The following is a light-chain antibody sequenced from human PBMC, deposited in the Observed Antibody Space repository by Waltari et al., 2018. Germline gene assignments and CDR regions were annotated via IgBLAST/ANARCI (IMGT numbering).Light chain of an antibody. CDR2: KAS. V-gene: IGKV1-5*03. CDR1: QSISNW. CDR3: QQYYSYPIT. Sequence: DIEMTQSPSTLSASVGDRVTITCRASQSISNWLAWYQQKPGKAPNLLIYKASSLESGVPSRFSGSGSGTEFTLTISSLQPDDFATCYCQQYYSYPITFGGGTKVEIK. J-gene: IGKJ4*01.